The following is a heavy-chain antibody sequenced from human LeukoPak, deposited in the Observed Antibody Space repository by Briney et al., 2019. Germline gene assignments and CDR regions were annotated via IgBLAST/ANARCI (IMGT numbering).Heavy chain of an antibody. CDR2: IKRKTDGETT. V-gene: IGHV3-15*01. J-gene: IGHJ4*02. CDR1: GFTFSSAW. CDR3: TTDPRD. Sequence: GGSLRLSCAASGFTFSSAWMSWVRQAPGKGLEWVGRIKRKTDGETTDYVAPVKGRFTISRDDSRNTLYLQMSSLKIEDTAVYYCTTDPRDWGQGILVTVSS.